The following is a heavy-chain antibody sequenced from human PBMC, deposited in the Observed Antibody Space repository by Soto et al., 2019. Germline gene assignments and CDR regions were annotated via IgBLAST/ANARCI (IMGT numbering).Heavy chain of an antibody. CDR3: ARGTRKLLQGRRVDY. CDR1: GGSISSGGYY. V-gene: IGHV4-31*03. D-gene: IGHD2-15*01. CDR2: IYYSGST. J-gene: IGHJ4*02. Sequence: QVQLQESGPGLVKPSQTLSLTCTVSGGSISSGGYYWSWIGQHPGKGLEWIGYIYYSGSTYYNPSLKSRVTISVDTSKNQFSLKLSSVTAADTAVYYCARGTRKLLQGRRVDYWGQGTLVTVSS.